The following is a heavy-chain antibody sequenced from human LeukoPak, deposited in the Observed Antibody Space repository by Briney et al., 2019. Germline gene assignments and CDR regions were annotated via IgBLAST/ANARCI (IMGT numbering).Heavy chain of an antibody. CDR3: AKAPRRPMGCSSTSCYGSARGGDYYFDY. V-gene: IGHV3-23*01. Sequence: PGGSLRLSCAASGFTFSSYAMSWVRQAPGKGLEWVSAISGSGGSTYYADSVKGRFTISRDNSKNTLYLQMNSLRAEDTAVYYCAKAPRRPMGCSSTSCYGSARGGDYYFDYWGQGTLVTVSS. CDR2: ISGSGGST. CDR1: GFTFSSYA. J-gene: IGHJ4*02. D-gene: IGHD2-2*01.